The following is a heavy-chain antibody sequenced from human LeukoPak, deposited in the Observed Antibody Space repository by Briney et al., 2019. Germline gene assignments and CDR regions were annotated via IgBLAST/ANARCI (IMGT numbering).Heavy chain of an antibody. CDR2: ISNDGSDK. CDR1: GFSFSSYA. CDR3: ARGWFFDL. Sequence: GGSLRLSCAASGFSFSSYAMHWVRQAPGKGLEWVAVISNDGSDKYYADSVKGRFTISRENSKNTLYLQMNSLRAEDTAVYYCARGWFFDLWGRGTLVSVSS. J-gene: IGHJ2*01. V-gene: IGHV3-30*04.